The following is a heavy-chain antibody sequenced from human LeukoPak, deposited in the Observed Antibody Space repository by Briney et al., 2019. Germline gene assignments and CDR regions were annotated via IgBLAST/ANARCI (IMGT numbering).Heavy chain of an antibody. J-gene: IGHJ6*03. V-gene: IGHV4-4*07. CDR3: ARARYGSGSYHYMDV. Sequence: SETLSLTCTVSGGSISSFYWSWIQQPAGKGLEWIGRIFTSGSTNYNPSLKSRVTMSVDTSKNQFSLKVNSVTAADTAVYYCARARYGSGSYHYMDVWGKGTTVTISS. D-gene: IGHD3-10*01. CDR2: IFTSGST. CDR1: GGSISSFY.